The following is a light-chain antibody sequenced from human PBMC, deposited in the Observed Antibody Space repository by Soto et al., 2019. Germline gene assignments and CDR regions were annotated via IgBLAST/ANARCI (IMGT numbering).Light chain of an antibody. CDR2: DAS. CDR3: QQYNNYSPWT. J-gene: IGKJ1*01. CDR1: QSISKW. Sequence: DIQMTQSPSTLSASVGDRVTITCRASQSISKWLAWHQQKPGKAPKLLIYDASSLESGVPSRFSGSGSGTEFTLTISSLQPDDFATYYCQQYNNYSPWTFGQGTKVEIK. V-gene: IGKV1-5*01.